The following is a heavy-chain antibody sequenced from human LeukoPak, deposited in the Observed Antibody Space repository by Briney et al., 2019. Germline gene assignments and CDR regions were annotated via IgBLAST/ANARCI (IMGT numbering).Heavy chain of an antibody. D-gene: IGHD6-19*01. Sequence: GGSLRLSCAASGFTFSSYSMNWVRQAPGKGLEWVSSISSSSSYIYYADSVKGRFTISRDNAKNSLYLQMNSLRAEDTAVHYCARDISIAVATSYYYYYGMDVWGQGTTVTVSS. CDR1: GFTFSSYS. V-gene: IGHV3-21*01. J-gene: IGHJ6*02. CDR2: ISSSSSYI. CDR3: ARDISIAVATSYYYYYGMDV.